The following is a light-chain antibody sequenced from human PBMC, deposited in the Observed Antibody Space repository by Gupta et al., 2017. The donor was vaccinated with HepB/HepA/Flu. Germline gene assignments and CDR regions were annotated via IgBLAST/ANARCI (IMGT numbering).Light chain of an antibody. CDR2: DTS. Sequence: LVLTQSPATLSLSPGERATLSCRASQSVSTYLAWYQQKPGQAPRLLIYDTSNRASGIPARFSGSGSGTDFTLTISSLEPEDFAVYYCQQRNSWPLFTFGPGTKVDIK. V-gene: IGKV3-11*01. CDR3: QQRNSWPLFT. J-gene: IGKJ3*01. CDR1: QSVSTY.